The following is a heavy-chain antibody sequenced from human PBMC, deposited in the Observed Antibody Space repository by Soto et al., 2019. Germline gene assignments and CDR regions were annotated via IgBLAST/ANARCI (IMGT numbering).Heavy chain of an antibody. CDR1: GGSFSGYY. J-gene: IGHJ6*02. V-gene: IGHV4-34*01. D-gene: IGHD1-7*01. Sequence: QVQLQQWGAGLLKPSETLSLTCAVYGGSFSGYYWSWIRQPPGKGLEWIGEINHSGSTNYNPSLKSRVTKSVDTSKNQFYLTLSAVAAADTSVYYWARLNYGRQVPWGYYGMAVWGQGTTVTVSS. CDR2: INHSGST. CDR3: ARLNYGRQVPWGYYGMAV.